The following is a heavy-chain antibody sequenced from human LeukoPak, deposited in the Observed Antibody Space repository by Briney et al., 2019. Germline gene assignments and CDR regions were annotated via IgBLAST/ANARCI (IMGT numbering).Heavy chain of an antibody. D-gene: IGHD3-3*01. V-gene: IGHV3-30-3*01. CDR2: ISYDGSNK. CDR3: ARDGDMGLLFSYYYMDV. CDR1: GFTFSSYA. Sequence: PGRSLRLSCAASGFTFSSYAMHWVRQAPGKGLEWVAVISYDGSNKYYADSVKGRFTISRDNSKNTLYLQMNSLRAEDTAVYYCARDGDMGLLFSYYYMDVWGKGTTVTVSS. J-gene: IGHJ6*03.